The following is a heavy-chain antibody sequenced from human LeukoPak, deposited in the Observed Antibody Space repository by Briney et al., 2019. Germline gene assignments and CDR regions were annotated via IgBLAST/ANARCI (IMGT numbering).Heavy chain of an antibody. Sequence: PGGSLRLSCAASGFTFSSYGMPWVRQTPGKGLEWVAVIWYDGSNKYYADSVKGRFTISRDNSKNTLYLQMNSLRAEDTAVYYCARFFYSNPDYYYYGMDVWGQGTTVTVSS. D-gene: IGHD4-11*01. CDR3: ARFFYSNPDYYYYGMDV. CDR2: IWYDGSNK. V-gene: IGHV3-33*01. J-gene: IGHJ6*02. CDR1: GFTFSSYG.